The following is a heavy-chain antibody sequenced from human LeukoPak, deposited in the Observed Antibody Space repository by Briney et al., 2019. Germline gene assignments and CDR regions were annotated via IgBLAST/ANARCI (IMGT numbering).Heavy chain of an antibody. CDR2: IWYDGSNK. D-gene: IGHD6-6*01. CDR1: GFTFSSYG. CDR3: ARGSSSSPIYYYYGMDV. J-gene: IGHJ6*02. V-gene: IGHV3-33*01. Sequence: GGSLRLSCAASGFTFSSYGMHWVRQAPGKGLEWVAVIWYDGSNKYYADSVKGRFTTSRDNSKNTLYLQMNSLRAEDTAVYYCARGSSSSPIYYYYGMDVWGQGTTVTVSS.